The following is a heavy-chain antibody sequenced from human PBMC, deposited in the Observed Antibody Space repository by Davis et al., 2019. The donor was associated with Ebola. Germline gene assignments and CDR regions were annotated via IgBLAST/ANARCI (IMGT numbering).Heavy chain of an antibody. CDR3: ARDIATSNWFDP. D-gene: IGHD6-13*01. CDR2: ISAYNGNT. CDR1: GYTFTSYG. J-gene: IGHJ5*02. Sequence: ASVKVSCKASGYTFTSYGISWVRQAPGQGLEWMGWISAYNGNTKYAQKPQGRVTMTTDTSTSTAYMELRSLRSDDTAVYYCARDIATSNWFDPWGQGTLVTVSS. V-gene: IGHV1-18*01.